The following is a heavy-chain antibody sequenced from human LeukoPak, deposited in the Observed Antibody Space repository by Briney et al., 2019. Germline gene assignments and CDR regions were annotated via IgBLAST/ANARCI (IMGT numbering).Heavy chain of an antibody. V-gene: IGHV5-51*01. CDR2: IYPGDSNR. D-gene: IGHD3-3*01. Sequence: GSPKISCKGSGYSFTTYWIGWVRQMPGKGLEWMGIIYPGDSNRRYRPSFEGQVTISADKSMSIAYLQWSSLKASDTAMYYCARQPGGVYGMDVWGQGTTVTVSS. CDR3: ARQPGGVYGMDV. CDR1: GYSFTTYW. J-gene: IGHJ6*02.